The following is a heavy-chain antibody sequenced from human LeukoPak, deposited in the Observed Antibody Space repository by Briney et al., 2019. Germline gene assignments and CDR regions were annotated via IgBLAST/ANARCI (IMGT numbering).Heavy chain of an antibody. CDR2: TVVGSGNT. Sequence: SVKVSCKASGFTFTSSAMQWVRQARGQRLEWIGWTVVGSGNTNYAQKFQERVTITRDMSTSTAYMELSSLRSEDTAVYYCAAGWVCSGGSCYYYFDYWGQGTLVTVSS. V-gene: IGHV1-58*02. J-gene: IGHJ4*02. CDR1: GFTFTSSA. CDR3: AAGWVCSGGSCYYYFDY. D-gene: IGHD2-15*01.